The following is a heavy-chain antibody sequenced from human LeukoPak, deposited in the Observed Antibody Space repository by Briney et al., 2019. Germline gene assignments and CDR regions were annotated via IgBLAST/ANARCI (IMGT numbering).Heavy chain of an antibody. CDR3: ANRGSPLWFGELFRAFDI. CDR2: ISGSGGST. CDR1: GFTFSSYA. V-gene: IGHV3-23*01. Sequence: GGSLRLSCAASGFTFSSYAMSWVRQAPGKGLEWVSAISGSGGSTYYADSVKGRFTISRDNSQNTLYLQMNSLRAEDTAVCYCANRGSPLWFGELFRAFDIWGQGTMVTVSS. D-gene: IGHD3-10*01. J-gene: IGHJ3*02.